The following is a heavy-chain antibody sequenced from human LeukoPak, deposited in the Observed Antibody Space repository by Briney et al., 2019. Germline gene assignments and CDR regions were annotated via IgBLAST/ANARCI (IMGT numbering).Heavy chain of an antibody. CDR1: GFTFSSYA. Sequence: QAGGSLRPSCAASGFTFSSYAMSWVRQAPGKGLEWVSAISGSGGSTYYADSVKGRFTISRDNSKNTLYLQMNSLRAEDTAVYYCAKDPGYCSGGSCYPSFDYWGQGTLVTVSS. CDR2: ISGSGGST. V-gene: IGHV3-23*01. D-gene: IGHD2-15*01. J-gene: IGHJ4*02. CDR3: AKDPGYCSGGSCYPSFDY.